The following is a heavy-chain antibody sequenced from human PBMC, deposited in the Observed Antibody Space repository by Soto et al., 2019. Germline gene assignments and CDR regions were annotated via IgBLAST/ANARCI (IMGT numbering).Heavy chain of an antibody. V-gene: IGHV3-33*01. D-gene: IGHD1-26*01. Sequence: QVQLVESGGGVVQPGRSLRLSCVASGFTVSNIGMHWVRQAPGKGLEWVAVIWFDGSREYYADSVRGRFTISRDNSKNTLYLQMNSLRADDSALYYCVRGRPGAVSTLPLFDSWGQGALVTVSS. J-gene: IGHJ4*02. CDR2: IWFDGSRE. CDR1: GFTVSNIG. CDR3: VRGRPGAVSTLPLFDS.